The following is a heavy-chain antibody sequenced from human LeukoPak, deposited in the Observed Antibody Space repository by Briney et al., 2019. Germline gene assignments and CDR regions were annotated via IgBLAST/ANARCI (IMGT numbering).Heavy chain of an antibody. V-gene: IGHV1-24*01. CDR2: INPNSGGT. CDR1: GYTLTELS. J-gene: IGHJ4*02. D-gene: IGHD3-22*01. Sequence: ASVKVSCKVSGYTLTELSMHWVRQAPGQGLEWMGWINPNSGGTNYAQKFQGRVTMTEDTHTDTAYMELSSLRSEDSAVYYCAASVRNYYDSSGYPSQFDYWGQGTLVTVSS. CDR3: AASVRNYYDSSGYPSQFDY.